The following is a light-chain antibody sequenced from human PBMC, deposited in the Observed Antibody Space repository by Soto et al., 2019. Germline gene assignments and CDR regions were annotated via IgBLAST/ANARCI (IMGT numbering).Light chain of an antibody. CDR2: RTS. CDR1: QGVSSGY. J-gene: IGKJ4*01. Sequence: EIVLTQSPGTLSLSPGERATLSCRASQGVSSGYLNWYQLRPGQAPRLLIYRTSSRATGIPDRFSGSGSGTDFTLTISRREHEDCAVYYCQQYGTSPLTFGGGTKVEIK. V-gene: IGKV3-20*01. CDR3: QQYGTSPLT.